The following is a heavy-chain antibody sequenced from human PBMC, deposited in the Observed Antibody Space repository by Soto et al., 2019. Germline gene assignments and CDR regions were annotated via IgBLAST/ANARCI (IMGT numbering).Heavy chain of an antibody. CDR1: GFTFSKYG. Sequence: PGGTLRLSCGVSGFTFSKYGMSWVRLAPGEGLEWVSSLSDRGGRAYYADSVMGRFSISRDNVKNILSLQMNTLRVDDTAVYYCARETGDFDDVLDHWDQGTLVTVSS. CDR2: LSDRGGRA. V-gene: IGHV3-23*01. CDR3: ARETGDFDDVLDH. D-gene: IGHD2-21*02. J-gene: IGHJ4*02.